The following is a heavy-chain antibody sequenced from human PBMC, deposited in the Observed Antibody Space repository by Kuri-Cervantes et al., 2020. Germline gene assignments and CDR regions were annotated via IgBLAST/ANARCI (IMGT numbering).Heavy chain of an antibody. CDR3: ARAKIVLRRVAFDI. V-gene: IGHV4-34*01. Sequence: SETLSLTCAVYGGSFSNYYWSWIRQPPGKGLEWIGEINHSGSTNYNPSLKSRVTISVDTSKNQFSLKLSSVTAADTAVYYCARAKIVLRRVAFDIWGQGTMVTVSS. D-gene: IGHD2/OR15-2a*01. J-gene: IGHJ3*02. CDR2: INHSGST. CDR1: GGSFSNYY.